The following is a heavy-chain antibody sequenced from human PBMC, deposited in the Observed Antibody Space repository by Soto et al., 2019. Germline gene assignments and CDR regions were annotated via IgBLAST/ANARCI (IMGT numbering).Heavy chain of an antibody. J-gene: IGHJ4*02. CDR1: GGTFSDLA. V-gene: IGHV1-69*01. CDR3: ASERVAEMATGGYFDN. Sequence: QVHLVQSGAEVKKPGSSVKVSCKTSGGTFSDLAFSWVRQAPRQGLEWVGGIVPLFGTPDYAQKFQGRVTINADESXXXVXMELRSLRSEDTAVYYCASERVAEMATGGYFDNWGQGTLVTVSS. CDR2: IVPLFGTP. D-gene: IGHD5-12*01.